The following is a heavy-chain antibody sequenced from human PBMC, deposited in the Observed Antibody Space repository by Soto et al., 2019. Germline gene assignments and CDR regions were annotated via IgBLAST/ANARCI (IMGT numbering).Heavy chain of an antibody. Sequence: SGPTLVNPTQTLTLTCTFSGFSLSTSAVGVGWIRRPPGKALEWLGLIYWNDDKRYSPSLKSRLTISRDNSRNTLYLQMDNLRPDDTAIYYCARAHGPYYDSSYYGLARNYFDYWGQGTLVTVSS. CDR3: ARAHGPYYDSSYYGLARNYFDY. V-gene: IGHV2-5*01. CDR2: IYWNDDK. J-gene: IGHJ4*02. D-gene: IGHD3-22*01. CDR1: GFSLSTSAVG.